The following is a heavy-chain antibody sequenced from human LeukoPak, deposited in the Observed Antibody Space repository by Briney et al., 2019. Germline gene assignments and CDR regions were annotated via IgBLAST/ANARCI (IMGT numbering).Heavy chain of an antibody. CDR2: IYYSGST. CDR3: ARAPYDSSGYYRYGMDV. J-gene: IGHJ6*02. V-gene: IGHV4-39*07. CDR1: GGSISSSSYY. D-gene: IGHD3-22*01. Sequence: SETLSLTCTVSGGSISSSSYYWGWIRQPPGKGLEWIGSIYYSGSTYYNPSLKSRVTISVDTSKNQFSLKLNSVTAADTAVYYCARAPYDSSGYYRYGMDVWGQGTTVTVSS.